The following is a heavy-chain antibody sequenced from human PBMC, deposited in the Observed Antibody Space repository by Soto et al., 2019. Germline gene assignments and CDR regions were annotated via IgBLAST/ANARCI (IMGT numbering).Heavy chain of an antibody. CDR3: SRDFPASGNYPVDY. J-gene: IGHJ4*02. D-gene: IGHD3-10*01. CDR1: GFSLSDHY. V-gene: IGHV3-72*01. Sequence: GGSLRLSCTASGFSLSDHYVDWVRQAPGKGLEWVGRSRNKANSYTTEYAASVRGRFTISRDDSRNSLYLQMDSLKTEDTAVYYCSRDFPASGNYPVDYCGQGPLVTVSS. CDR2: SRNKANSYTT.